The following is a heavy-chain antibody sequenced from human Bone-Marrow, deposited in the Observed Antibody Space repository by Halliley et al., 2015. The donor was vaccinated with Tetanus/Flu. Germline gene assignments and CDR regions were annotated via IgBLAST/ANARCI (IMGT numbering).Heavy chain of an antibody. V-gene: IGHV3-48*02. D-gene: IGHD4-17*01. Sequence: SYISTSGSARHYADSLKGRFTVSRDNAKNSLYLQMNGLTDEDTAVYFCARDPPRSFAVTKALDVWGQGTTVIVSS. CDR3: ARDPPRSFAVTKALDV. J-gene: IGHJ6*02. CDR2: ISTSGSAR.